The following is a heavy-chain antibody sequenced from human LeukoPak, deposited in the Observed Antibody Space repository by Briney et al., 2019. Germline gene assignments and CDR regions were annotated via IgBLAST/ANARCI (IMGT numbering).Heavy chain of an antibody. Sequence: SETLSLTCAVYGGSFSGYYWSWLRQPPGKGLEWIGEINHSGSTNYNPSLKSRVTISVDTSKKQFSLKLSSVTAADTAVYYCARVPSHYSSTSQDYWGQGTLVTVSS. D-gene: IGHD2-2*01. CDR1: GGSFSGYY. CDR2: INHSGST. V-gene: IGHV4-34*01. CDR3: ARVPSHYSSTSQDY. J-gene: IGHJ4*02.